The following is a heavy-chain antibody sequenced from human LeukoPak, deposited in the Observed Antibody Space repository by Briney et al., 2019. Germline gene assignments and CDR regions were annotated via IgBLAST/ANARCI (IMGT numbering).Heavy chain of an antibody. Sequence: GGSLRLSCAASGFTFSDYYMSWIRQAPGKGLEWVSYISSSGSTIYYADSVKGRFTISRDNSKNTVYLQMNSLRADDTALYYCASRYCSGGSCYNRFYFDHWGQGTLVTVSS. CDR3: ASRYCSGGSCYNRFYFDH. V-gene: IGHV3-11*01. CDR2: ISSSGSTI. D-gene: IGHD2-15*01. CDR1: GFTFSDYY. J-gene: IGHJ4*02.